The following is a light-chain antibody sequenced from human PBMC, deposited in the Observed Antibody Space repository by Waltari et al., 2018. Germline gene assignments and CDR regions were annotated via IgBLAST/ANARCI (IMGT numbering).Light chain of an antibody. CDR3: QQYNTYFT. J-gene: IGKJ3*01. CDR2: KTS. V-gene: IGKV1-5*03. CDR1: QSVNMW. Sequence: DIQMTQSPSTPSASVLDRVTITCRASQSVNMWLAWYQQKPAKAPKLLIYKTSSLESGVPFRFSGSGSGTEFTLTISSLQPDDFATYYCQQYNTYFTFGPGTKVDIK.